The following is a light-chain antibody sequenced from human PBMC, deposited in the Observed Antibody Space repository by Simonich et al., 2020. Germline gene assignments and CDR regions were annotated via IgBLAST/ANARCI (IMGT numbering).Light chain of an antibody. CDR2: LNSDGSH. V-gene: IGLV4-69*01. CDR3: QTWGTGIQV. CDR1: SGHISYA. Sequence: QLVLTQSPSASASLGASVKLTCTLSSGHISYAIAWHQQQPEKGPRYLMKLNSDGSHSTGAVIPARFSGSSSGAERYLTISSLQSEDEADYYCQTWGTGIQVFGGGTKLTVL. J-gene: IGLJ3*02.